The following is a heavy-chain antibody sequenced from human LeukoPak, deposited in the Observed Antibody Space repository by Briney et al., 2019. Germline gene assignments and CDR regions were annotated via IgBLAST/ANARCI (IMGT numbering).Heavy chain of an antibody. Sequence: PSETLSLTCAVYGGSFSGYYWSWIRQPPGKGLEWIGEINHSGSTNYNPSLKSRVTISVDTSKNQFSLKLSSVTAADTAVYYCARWRVPAAXGNWXXPWGQGTLVTVSS. CDR2: INHSGST. CDR1: GGSFSGYY. J-gene: IGHJ5*02. D-gene: IGHD2-2*01. V-gene: IGHV4-34*01. CDR3: ARWRVPAAXGNWXXP.